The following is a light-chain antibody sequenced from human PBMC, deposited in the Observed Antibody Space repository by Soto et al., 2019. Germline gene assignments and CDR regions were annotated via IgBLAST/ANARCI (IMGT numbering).Light chain of an antibody. CDR1: QSVGSK. J-gene: IGKJ4*01. Sequence: EIVMTQSPATLSVSPGERATLSCRASQSVGSKVAWYQQKPGQAPRLLIYGASTRATGIPARFSGSGSGTEFTLTISSLQSEDFAVYYCQQYNDWPFTFGGGTKVEIK. V-gene: IGKV3-15*01. CDR3: QQYNDWPFT. CDR2: GAS.